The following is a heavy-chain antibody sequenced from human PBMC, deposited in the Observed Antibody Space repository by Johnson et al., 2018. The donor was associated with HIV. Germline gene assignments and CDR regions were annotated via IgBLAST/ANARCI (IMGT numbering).Heavy chain of an antibody. CDR3: AKDQNYGSYLLSFDV. D-gene: IGHD3-16*01. J-gene: IGHJ3*01. CDR2: ISGGGTT. Sequence: VQLVESGGGLVRPGGSRRLSCAASGFIFDNYGMSWVRQAPGKGLEWVSTISGGGTTYYSDSAKGRFTISRDDATNSLYLRMDSLRTEDTALYYCAKDQNYGSYLLSFDVWGQGTMVTVSS. CDR1: GFIFDNYG. V-gene: IGHV3-23*04.